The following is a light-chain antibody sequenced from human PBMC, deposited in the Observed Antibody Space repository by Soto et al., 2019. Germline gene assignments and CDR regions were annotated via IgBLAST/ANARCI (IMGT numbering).Light chain of an antibody. J-gene: IGKJ1*01. V-gene: IGKV3-15*01. CDR1: RGITTN. CDR2: GAS. Sequence: IVMTHSPATLSVSPCERATLSPRASRGITTNLAWYQQKPGQAPRLLIYGASTRATGIPARFSGSGSGTEFTLTISSLQSEDFAVYYCQQYNNWPRTFGQGTKVDI. CDR3: QQYNNWPRT.